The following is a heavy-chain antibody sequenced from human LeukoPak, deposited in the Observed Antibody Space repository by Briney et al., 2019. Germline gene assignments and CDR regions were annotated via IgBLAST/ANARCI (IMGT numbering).Heavy chain of an antibody. D-gene: IGHD3-22*01. CDR3: ARQTYYDSSGYKGAALFDY. V-gene: IGHV4-59*08. CDR2: IYYSGST. J-gene: IGHJ4*02. Sequence: GSLRLSCAASGFTFSSYAMSWIRQPPGKGLEWIGYIYYSGSTNYNPSLKSRVTISVDTSKNQFSLKLSSVTAADTAVYYCARQTYYDSSGYKGAALFDYWGQGTLVTVSS. CDR1: GFTFSSYA.